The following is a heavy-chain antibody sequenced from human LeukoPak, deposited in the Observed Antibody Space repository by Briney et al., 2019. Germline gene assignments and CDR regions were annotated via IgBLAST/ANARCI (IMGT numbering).Heavy chain of an antibody. D-gene: IGHD3-10*02. CDR2: ISSSGRTI. CDR1: GFTFTSYE. J-gene: IGHJ6*04. Sequence: GGSLRLSCAASGFTFTSYELNWVRQAPGKGLEWVSYISSSGRTIYYADSVKGRFAISRDNAKNSLYLQMNSLRAEDTAVYYCAELGITMIGGVWGKGTTVTISS. CDR3: AELGITMIGGV. V-gene: IGHV3-48*03.